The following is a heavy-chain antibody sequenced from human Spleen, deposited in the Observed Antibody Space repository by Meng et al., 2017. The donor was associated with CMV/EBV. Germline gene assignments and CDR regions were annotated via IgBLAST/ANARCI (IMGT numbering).Heavy chain of an antibody. CDR3: ARRGLGCSSTSCPEGAFDI. Sequence: GESLKISCKGSGYSFTSYWIGWVRQMPGKGLEWMGIIYPGDSDTRYSPSFQGQVTISADKSISTAYLQWSSLKASDTAMYYCARRGLGCSSTSCPEGAFDIWGQGTMVTVSS. CDR1: GYSFTSYW. J-gene: IGHJ3*02. D-gene: IGHD2-2*01. V-gene: IGHV5-51*01. CDR2: IYPGDSDT.